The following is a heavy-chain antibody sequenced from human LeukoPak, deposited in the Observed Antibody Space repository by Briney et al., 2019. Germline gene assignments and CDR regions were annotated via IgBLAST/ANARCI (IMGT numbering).Heavy chain of an antibody. CDR1: GFTFSNFW. Sequence: GGSLRLSCAVSGFTFSNFWMSWVRQAPGRGLEWVANIHPEGNEKYHVESVKGRFAISRDNSRNSLFLQMNGLRVEDTAIYYCAWGDSFSGDHWGQGTLVTVSS. CDR2: IHPEGNEK. V-gene: IGHV3-7*04. D-gene: IGHD2-15*01. J-gene: IGHJ4*02. CDR3: AWGDSFSGDH.